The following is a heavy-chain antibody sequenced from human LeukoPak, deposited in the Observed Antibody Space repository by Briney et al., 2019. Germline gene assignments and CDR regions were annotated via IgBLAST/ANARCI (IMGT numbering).Heavy chain of an antibody. CDR3: AKSDWFDP. V-gene: IGHV3-74*01. J-gene: IGHJ5*02. Sequence: GGSLRLSCAASGFSLSGYWMNWVRQAPGKGLVWVARLKYDGSSATYADSVKGRFTISRDNANNMLYLQMNSLRAEDTAVYYCAKSDWFDPWGQGTLVTVSS. CDR2: LKYDGSSA. CDR1: GFSLSGYW.